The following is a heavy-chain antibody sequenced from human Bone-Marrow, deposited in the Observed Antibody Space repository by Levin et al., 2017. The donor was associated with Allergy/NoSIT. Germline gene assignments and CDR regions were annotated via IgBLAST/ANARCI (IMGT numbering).Heavy chain of an antibody. V-gene: IGHV3-15*01. CDR3: AAGVGHSDFDY. Sequence: KAGGSLRLSCAASGFTFSNAWMNWVRQAPGKGLDWVGRIKSEAAGGTTDYAAPVNGRFSISRDESKETVYLQMNSLKIEDTALYFCAAGVGHSDFDYWGQGILVTVSS. CDR2: IKSEAAGGTT. J-gene: IGHJ4*02. D-gene: IGHD1-26*01. CDR1: GFTFSNAW.